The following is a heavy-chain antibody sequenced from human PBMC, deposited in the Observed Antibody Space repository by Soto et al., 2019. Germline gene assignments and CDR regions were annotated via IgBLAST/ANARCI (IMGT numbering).Heavy chain of an antibody. D-gene: IGHD1-1*01. CDR1: GGSISSVGYS. Sequence: SETLSLTCAVSGGSISSVGYSWTWIRQPPGKGLEWIGYVHHTGSTTYNPSLKTRVNISVDRPNNQFFLTLTSATAADSAVYYCARGLWNDFFQYWGLGILVTVSS. J-gene: IGHJ1*01. CDR3: ARGLWNDFFQY. CDR2: VHHTGST. V-gene: IGHV4-30-2*01.